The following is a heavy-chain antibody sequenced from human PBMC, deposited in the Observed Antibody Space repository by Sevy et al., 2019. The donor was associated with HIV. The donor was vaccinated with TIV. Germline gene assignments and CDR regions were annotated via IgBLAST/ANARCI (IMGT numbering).Heavy chain of an antibody. CDR1: GGSITSLY. V-gene: IGHV4-59*08. D-gene: IGHD1-26*01. CDR3: AGENAWGRGYS. Sequence: SETLSLTCTVSGGSITSLYWNWIRQPPGKGLEWIANIYYNGHINYNPSLKSRVTLSLHTSKNQFSLRLSSLTAADTAMYYCAGENAWGRGYSWGQGTLVTVSS. CDR2: IYYNGHI. J-gene: IGHJ4*02.